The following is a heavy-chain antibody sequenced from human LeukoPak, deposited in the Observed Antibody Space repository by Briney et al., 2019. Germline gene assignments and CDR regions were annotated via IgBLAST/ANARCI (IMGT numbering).Heavy chain of an antibody. J-gene: IGHJ5*02. Sequence: GGSLRLSCAASEFTFSNYSMNWVRQAPGKGLEWVSFISSSSNTIYYTDSVKGRFTISRDNAKNSLYLQMNSLRAEDTAVYYCASDPYYYDSIGFFPWGQGTLVTVSS. CDR3: ASDPYYYDSIGFFP. CDR1: EFTFSNYS. CDR2: ISSSSNTI. V-gene: IGHV3-48*01. D-gene: IGHD3-22*01.